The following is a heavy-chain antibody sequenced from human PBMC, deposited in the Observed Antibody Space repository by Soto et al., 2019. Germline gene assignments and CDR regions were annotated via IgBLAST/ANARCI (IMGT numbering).Heavy chain of an antibody. CDR3: ARVLGYYDFWSGYPELFDY. Sequence: ASVKVSCKASGYTFTSYDINWVRQATGQGLEWMGWMNPNSGNTGYAQKFQGRVTMTRNTSISTAYMELSSLRSEDTAVYYCARVLGYYDFWSGYPELFDYWGQGTLVTVSS. V-gene: IGHV1-8*01. CDR1: GYTFTSYD. CDR2: MNPNSGNT. J-gene: IGHJ4*02. D-gene: IGHD3-3*01.